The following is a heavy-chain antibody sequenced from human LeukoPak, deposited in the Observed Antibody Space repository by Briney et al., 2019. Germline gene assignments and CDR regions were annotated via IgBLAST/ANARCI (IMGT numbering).Heavy chain of an antibody. J-gene: IGHJ4*02. CDR3: AGVSTIVGATIFDY. Sequence: SVKVSCKASGGTFSSYAISWVRQAPGQGLEWMGGIIPIFGTANYAQKFQGRVTTTADESTSTAYMELSSLRSEDTAVYYCAGVSTIVGATIFDYRGQGTLVTVSS. D-gene: IGHD1-26*01. CDR1: GGTFSSYA. CDR2: IIPIFGTA. V-gene: IGHV1-69*13.